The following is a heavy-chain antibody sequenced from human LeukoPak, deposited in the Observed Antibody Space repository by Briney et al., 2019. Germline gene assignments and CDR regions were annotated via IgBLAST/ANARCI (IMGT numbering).Heavy chain of an antibody. CDR1: GYTFTSYD. D-gene: IGHD5-18*01. Sequence: GASVKVSCKASGYTFTSYDINWVRQATGQGLEWMGWMNPNSGNTNYAQKLQGRVTMTTDTSTSTAYMELRSLRSDDTAVYYCARSISGYSYGFDYWGQGTLVTVSS. J-gene: IGHJ4*02. V-gene: IGHV1-18*01. CDR2: MNPNSGNT. CDR3: ARSISGYSYGFDY.